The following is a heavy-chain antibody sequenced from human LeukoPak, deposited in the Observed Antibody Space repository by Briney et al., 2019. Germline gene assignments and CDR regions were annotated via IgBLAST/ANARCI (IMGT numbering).Heavy chain of an antibody. D-gene: IGHD2-15*01. CDR1: GFTLSDSA. V-gene: IGHV3-73*01. J-gene: IGHJ4*02. CDR2: IRSKSNSYAT. Sequence: RGSLRLSCAASGFTLSDSAIHWVRQASGKGLEWVGRIRSKSNSYATAYAASVKGRFTISRDDSKNTAYLQMNSLQTEDTAVYYCTRWDGNCLGCAWDYWGQRTLVTVSS. CDR3: TRWDGNCLGCAWDY.